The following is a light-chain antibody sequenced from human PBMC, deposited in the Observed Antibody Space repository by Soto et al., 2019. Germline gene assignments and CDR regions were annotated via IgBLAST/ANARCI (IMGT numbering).Light chain of an antibody. J-gene: IGKJ1*01. V-gene: IGKV3-15*01. CDR2: GAS. Sequence: EIVMTQSPATLSVSPGERATLSCRASQSVSSNLAWYQQKPGQAPRLLIYGASTRATGIPARFSGSGSGTELTLTISSLQSEDFAVYYCQQYNNWPWTFGLGTKVEIK. CDR1: QSVSSN. CDR3: QQYNNWPWT.